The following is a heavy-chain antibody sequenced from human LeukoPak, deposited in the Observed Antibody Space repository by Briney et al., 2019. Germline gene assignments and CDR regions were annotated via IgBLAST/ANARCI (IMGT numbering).Heavy chain of an antibody. CDR2: LSWNSGRI. Sequence: GRSLTLSCAPSGFTFDDYAMHWVPHAPGKGLEWGSGLSWNSGRIGYADSVKGRFTISRDNAKNSLYLQMNSLRAEDTALYYCAKDEDVNSSRRGLWLSRFGSNNLFQHWGQGTLVTVSS. J-gene: IGHJ1*01. CDR3: AKDEDVNSSRRGLWLSRFGSNNLFQH. V-gene: IGHV3-9*01. D-gene: IGHD6-19*01. CDR1: GFTFDDYA.